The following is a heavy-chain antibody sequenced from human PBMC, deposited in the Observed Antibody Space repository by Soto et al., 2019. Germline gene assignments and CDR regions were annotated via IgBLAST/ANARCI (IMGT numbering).Heavy chain of an antibody. J-gene: IGHJ6*02. CDR2: ISSSGSTI. D-gene: IGHD4-17*01. CDR1: GFTFSDYY. CDR3: PSPTVTPHYGMDV. Sequence: QVQLVESGGGLVQPGGSLRLSCAASGFTFSDYYMSWIRQAPGKGLEWVSYISSSGSTIYYADSVKGRFTISRDNAKNSLYLQMTSLTAEDTAVYYCPSPTVTPHYGMDVWVQGTTVTFS. V-gene: IGHV3-11*01.